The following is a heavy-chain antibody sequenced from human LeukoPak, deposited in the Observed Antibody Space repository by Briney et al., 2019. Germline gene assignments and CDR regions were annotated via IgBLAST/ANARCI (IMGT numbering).Heavy chain of an antibody. J-gene: IGHJ6*03. V-gene: IGHV1-2*02. Sequence: GASVKVSCKASGYTFTGYYMHWVRQAPGQGLEWMGWINPNSGGTNYAQKFQGRVTMTRDTSISTAYLELSRLRSDDTAVYYCAGRRYCSSTSCYRDYYYMDVWGKGTTVTVSS. D-gene: IGHD2-2*01. CDR2: INPNSGGT. CDR1: GYTFTGYY. CDR3: AGRRYCSSTSCYRDYYYMDV.